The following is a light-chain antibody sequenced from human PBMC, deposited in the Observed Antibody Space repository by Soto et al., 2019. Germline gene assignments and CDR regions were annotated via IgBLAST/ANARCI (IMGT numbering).Light chain of an antibody. CDR1: SGHSSYI. CDR2: LEGSGNY. Sequence: QPVLTQSSSASASLGPSVKLTCTLSSGHSSYIIAWHQQQPGKAPRYLMKLEGSGNYNKGSGVPDRFSGSSSGADRYLTISNLQFEDEADYYCETWDSNTVVFGGGTKLTVL. V-gene: IGLV4-60*02. CDR3: ETWDSNTVV. J-gene: IGLJ2*01.